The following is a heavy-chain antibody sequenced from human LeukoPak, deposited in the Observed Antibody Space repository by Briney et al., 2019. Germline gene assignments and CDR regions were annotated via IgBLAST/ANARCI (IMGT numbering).Heavy chain of an antibody. CDR2: IIPIFGTA. V-gene: IGHV1-69*05. CDR1: GGTFSSYA. J-gene: IGHJ4*02. Sequence: RASVKVSCKASGGTFSSYAISWVRQAPGQGLEWMGRIIPIFGTANYAQKFQGRVTMTRDTSTSTVYMELSSLRSEDTAVYYCAGNHLQIDYWGQGTLVTVSS. D-gene: IGHD1-14*01. CDR3: AGNHLQIDY.